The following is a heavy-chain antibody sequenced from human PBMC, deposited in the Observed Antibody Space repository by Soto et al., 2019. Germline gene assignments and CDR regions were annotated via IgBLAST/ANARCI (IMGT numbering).Heavy chain of an antibody. V-gene: IGHV4-31*03. Sequence: SETLSLTCTVSGASIGSGSYYWSWIRQYPGEGLVWIGHIYDSGRTYYNPSLKSRVSISIDTSENQFSLKVTSVTAADTAVYYCARGSMATLYFDYWGQGALVTVSS. CDR1: GASIGSGSYY. J-gene: IGHJ4*02. CDR2: IYDSGRT. CDR3: ARGSMATLYFDY. D-gene: IGHD3-10*01.